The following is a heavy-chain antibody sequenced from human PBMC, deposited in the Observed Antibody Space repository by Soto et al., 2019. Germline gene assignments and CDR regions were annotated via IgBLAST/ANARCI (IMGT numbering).Heavy chain of an antibody. Sequence: QVQLQESGPGLVKPSQTLSLTCTVSGGSISSGGYYWSWIRQHPGKGLEWIGSIYYSGSTYYNPSLKTLVTISVHTTQNQVSLMLRSVTAAAKAVYYYVRGVLHWGQGTMVTVYS. CDR1: GGSISSGGYY. J-gene: IGHJ4*02. CDR2: IYYSGST. V-gene: IGHV4-31*01. CDR3: VRGVLH. D-gene: IGHD3-16*01.